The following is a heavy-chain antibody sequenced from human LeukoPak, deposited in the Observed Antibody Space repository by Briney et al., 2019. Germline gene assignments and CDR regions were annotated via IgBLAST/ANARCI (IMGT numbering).Heavy chain of an antibody. CDR1: GFPFSGYW. V-gene: IGHV3-7*01. CDR3: SRSLDY. Sequence: GGSLRLSCVASGFPFSGYWMDWVRQAPGKGMEWVANINQDGTNQYYAASVRGRFSVSRDNAKNSLYLQMNSLRAEDTAVYYCSRSLDYLGQGALVTVSS. J-gene: IGHJ4*02. CDR2: INQDGTNQ.